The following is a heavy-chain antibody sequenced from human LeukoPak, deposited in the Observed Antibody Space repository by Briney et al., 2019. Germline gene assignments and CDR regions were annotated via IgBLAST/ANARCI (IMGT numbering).Heavy chain of an antibody. Sequence: SVKVSCKASGYTFTSYDISWVRQAPGQGLEWMGRIIPILGIANYAQKFQGRVTITADKSTSTAYMELSSLRSEDTAVYYCAREYYDSSGYPSDYWGQGTLVTVSS. V-gene: IGHV1-69*04. CDR1: GYTFTSYD. CDR2: IIPILGIA. D-gene: IGHD3-22*01. CDR3: AREYYDSSGYPSDY. J-gene: IGHJ4*02.